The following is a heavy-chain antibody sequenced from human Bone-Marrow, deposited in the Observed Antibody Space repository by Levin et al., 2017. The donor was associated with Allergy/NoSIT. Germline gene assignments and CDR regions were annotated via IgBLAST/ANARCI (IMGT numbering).Heavy chain of an antibody. V-gene: IGHV3-30*03. CDR2: ISHDGGSR. D-gene: IGHD5-12*01. J-gene: IGHJ4*02. CDR1: GFIFGAYD. Sequence: GESLKISCATSGFIFGAYDIHWVRQSPGKGLQWVAFISHDGGSRDYADSVKGRFTVSRDNPTNTVFLQMKSLRTDDTAVYYCARVLGHSGYDCAYWGQGALVTVSS. CDR3: ARVLGHSGYDCAY.